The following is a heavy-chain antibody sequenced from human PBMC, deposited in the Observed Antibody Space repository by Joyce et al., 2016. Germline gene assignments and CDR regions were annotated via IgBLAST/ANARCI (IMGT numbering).Heavy chain of an antibody. J-gene: IGHJ4*02. D-gene: IGHD6-19*01. CDR1: RGPFSGFF. CDR3: ARSQWLAPLMY. Sequence: QVQLQQWGAGLLKTSETLSLTCVVYRGPFSGFFWSWVRQPPGKGLEWIGDITNSGATHYNPSLKSRLTMSVDTSRKEFSLKLSSVTVADTAIYYCARSQWLAPLMYWGQGTPVTVSS. CDR2: ITNSGAT. V-gene: IGHV4-34*02.